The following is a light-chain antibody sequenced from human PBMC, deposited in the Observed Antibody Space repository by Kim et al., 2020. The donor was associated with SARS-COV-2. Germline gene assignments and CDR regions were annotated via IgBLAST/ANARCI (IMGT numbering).Light chain of an antibody. J-gene: IGLJ2*01. V-gene: IGLV3-19*01. CDR2: GRN. CDR1: SLRTYY. CDR3: QSRDSGGNVV. Sequence: SSELTQDPAVSVALGQTVTITCQGDSLRTYYATWYQQKPRQAPVLVIYGRNNRPSGIPDRFSGSSSGNTASLTISGSQAGDEADFYYQSRDSGGNVVFGGGTQLTVL.